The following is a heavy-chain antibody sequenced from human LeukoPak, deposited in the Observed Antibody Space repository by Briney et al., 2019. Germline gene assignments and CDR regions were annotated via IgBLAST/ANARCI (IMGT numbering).Heavy chain of an antibody. CDR2: ISSSSDNM. J-gene: IGHJ4*02. Sequence: GGSLRLSCAASGFTFSSYSMNWVRRAPGKGLEWVSCISSSSDNMYYADSVKGRFTISRDNAKNSLYLQMNSLRAEDTAVYYCARTKGDGRFNWNYFDYWGQGTLATVSS. CDR3: ARTKGDGRFNWNYFDY. D-gene: IGHD1-20*01. CDR1: GFTFSSYS. V-gene: IGHV3-21*01.